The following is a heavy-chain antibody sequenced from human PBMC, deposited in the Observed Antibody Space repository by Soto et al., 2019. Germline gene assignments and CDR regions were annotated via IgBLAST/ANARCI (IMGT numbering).Heavy chain of an antibody. CDR2: IYYSGST. J-gene: IGHJ6*02. V-gene: IGHV4-31*03. CDR3: ARVGGYYYYYYGMDV. D-gene: IGHD6-25*01. Sequence: TLSLTCTVSGGSISSGGYYWSWIRQHPGKGLEWIGYIYYSGSTYYNPSLKSRVTISVDTSKNQFSLKLSSVTAADTAVYYCARVGGYYYYYYGMDVWGQGTTVTVSS. CDR1: GGSISSGGYY.